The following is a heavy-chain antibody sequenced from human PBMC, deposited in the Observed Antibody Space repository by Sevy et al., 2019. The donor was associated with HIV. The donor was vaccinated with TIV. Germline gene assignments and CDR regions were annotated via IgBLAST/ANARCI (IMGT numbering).Heavy chain of an antibody. J-gene: IGHJ4*02. CDR2: IGGSADYT. CDR1: GFTFSSYA. Sequence: GGSLRLSCVTSGFTFSSYAMSWVRQTPGKGLEWVSAIGGSADYTYYADSVKGRFTISRDNSKNTLYLQMNGLRAEDTAGYYWAKEVSEHSYSDYWGQGTLVTVSS. V-gene: IGHV3-23*01. CDR3: AKEVSEHSYSDY. D-gene: IGHD3-10*01.